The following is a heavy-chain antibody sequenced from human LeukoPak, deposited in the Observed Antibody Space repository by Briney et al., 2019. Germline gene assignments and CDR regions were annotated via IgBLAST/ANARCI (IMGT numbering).Heavy chain of an antibody. D-gene: IGHD1-26*01. CDR1: GYSISSGYY. V-gene: IGHV4-38-2*02. Sequence: PSETLSLTCTVSGYSISSGYYWGWIRQPPGKGLEWIGSMYHSGTTNYNPSLKSRVTISVDTSKNQFSVRLTSVTAADTAMYYCVKSGGYGLIDYWGQGTLVTVSS. J-gene: IGHJ4*02. CDR2: MYHSGTT. CDR3: VKSGGYGLIDY.